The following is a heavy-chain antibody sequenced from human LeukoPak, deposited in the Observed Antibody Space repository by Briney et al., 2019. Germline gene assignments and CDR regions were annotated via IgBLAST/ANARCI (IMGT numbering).Heavy chain of an antibody. CDR3: ASPQGSSEY. D-gene: IGHD1-26*01. J-gene: IGHJ4*02. CDR2: TSGSGGST. V-gene: IGHV3-23*01. Sequence: PGGSLRLSCAASGFTFSSYAMSWVRQAPGKGLEWVSATSGSGGSTYYAYSVRGRFTIARDKSKNTLYLQMNSLRAEDTDVYYSASPQGSSEYWGQGTLVTVSS. CDR1: GFTFSSYA.